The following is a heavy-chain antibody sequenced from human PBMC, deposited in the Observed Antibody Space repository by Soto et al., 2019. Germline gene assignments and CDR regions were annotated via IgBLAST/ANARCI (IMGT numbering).Heavy chain of an antibody. J-gene: IGHJ4*02. V-gene: IGHV3-30-3*01. CDR3: ARTTAVAGTPEFDY. D-gene: IGHD6-19*01. CDR2: ISYEVTKA. CDR1: GFTFSISN. Sequence: AGCLRLSCEASGFTFSISNMHWVRQAPGKGLEWVALISYEVTKAQYADSVKGRFTISRDNSKSTLYLHMSSLSGEDTAVYYCARTTAVAGTPEFDYWGQGTKVTVSS.